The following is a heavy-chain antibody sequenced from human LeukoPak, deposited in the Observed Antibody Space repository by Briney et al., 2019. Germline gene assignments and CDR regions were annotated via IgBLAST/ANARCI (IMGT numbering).Heavy chain of an antibody. V-gene: IGHV3-23*01. CDR3: AKDVQERVSAAHFHP. Sequence: GGALRLSCAASGFTFSSYAMSWVRQAPGRGLEWVSAISGGGGSTYYADSVKGRFTLSRDNSKKTLYMQIHSLRADDTAVYYCAKDVQERVSAAHFHPWGQGTLVTVSS. CDR1: GFTFSSYA. J-gene: IGHJ5*02. D-gene: IGHD6-13*01. CDR2: ISGGGGST.